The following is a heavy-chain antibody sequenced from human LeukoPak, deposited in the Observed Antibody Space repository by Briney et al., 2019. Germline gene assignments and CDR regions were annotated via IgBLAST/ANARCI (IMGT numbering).Heavy chain of an antibody. D-gene: IGHD3-10*01. CDR3: ARDGPAQMVDLDY. Sequence: GDSVKVSCKASGYTFSGTGWYLYWLRQAPGQELECMGWIHPNNGDTAYAQKFEGRVAMTRDTSISTAYMELRRLRPDDTAVYFCARDGPAQMVDLDYWGQGTLVTVSS. CDR1: GYTFSGTGWY. J-gene: IGHJ4*02. V-gene: IGHV1-2*02. CDR2: IHPNNGDT.